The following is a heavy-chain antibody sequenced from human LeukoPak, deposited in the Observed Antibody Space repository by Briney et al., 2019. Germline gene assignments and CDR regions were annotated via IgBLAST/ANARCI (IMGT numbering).Heavy chain of an antibody. J-gene: IGHJ5*02. CDR3: ARDVYYDSGSRIENWLDP. CDR1: GFTFSSYA. D-gene: IGHD3-10*01. CDR2: ISYEGSNK. V-gene: IGHV3-30-3*01. Sequence: GRSLRLSCAASGFTFSSYAMHWVRQAPGKGLEWVAFISYEGSNKYYADSVKGRFTISRDNSKNTLYLQVNSLRAVDTAVYYCARDVYYDSGSRIENWLDPWGQGTLVTVSS.